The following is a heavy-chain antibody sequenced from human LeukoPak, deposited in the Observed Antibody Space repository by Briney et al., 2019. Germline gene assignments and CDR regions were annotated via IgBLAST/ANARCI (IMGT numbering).Heavy chain of an antibody. J-gene: IGHJ4*02. CDR3: ARDPSGSGSYYNDNYFDY. CDR2: ISAYNGNT. V-gene: IGHV1-18*01. D-gene: IGHD3-10*01. Sequence: ASVKVSCKASGYTFTSYGISWVRQAPGQGLEWMGWISAYNGNTSYAQKLQGRVTMTTDTSTSTAYMELRSLRSDDTAVYYCARDPSGSGSYYNDNYFDYWGQGTLVTVSS. CDR1: GYTFTSYG.